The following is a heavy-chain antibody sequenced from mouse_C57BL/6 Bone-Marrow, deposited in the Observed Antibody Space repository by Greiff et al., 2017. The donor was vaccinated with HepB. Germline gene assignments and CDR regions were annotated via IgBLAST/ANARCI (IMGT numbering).Heavy chain of an antibody. Sequence: QVQLQQSGAELVRPGASVTLSCKASGYTFTDYEMHWVKQTPVHGLEWIGAIDPETGGTAYNQKFKGKAILTADKSSSTAYMELRSLTSEDSAVYYCTRPLMVTRCAYWGQGTLVTVSA. CDR3: TRPLMVTRCAY. CDR1: GYTFTDYE. D-gene: IGHD2-2*01. J-gene: IGHJ3*01. V-gene: IGHV1-15*01. CDR2: IDPETGGT.